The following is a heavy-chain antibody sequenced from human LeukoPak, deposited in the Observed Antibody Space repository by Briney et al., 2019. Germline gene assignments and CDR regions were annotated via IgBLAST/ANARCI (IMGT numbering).Heavy chain of an antibody. CDR2: IYGSDDTT. Sequence: GGSLRLSCSASGFSFSTYGMRWVRQAPRKGLEWVSTIYGSDDTTRYAESVKGRFTISRDNSKETLYLQMNNLRAEDTAVYYCAKDQRPDTGYDIDYWGQGTLVTVSS. CDR3: AKDQRPDTGYDIDY. J-gene: IGHJ4*02. D-gene: IGHD3-9*01. CDR1: GFSFSTYG. V-gene: IGHV3-23*01.